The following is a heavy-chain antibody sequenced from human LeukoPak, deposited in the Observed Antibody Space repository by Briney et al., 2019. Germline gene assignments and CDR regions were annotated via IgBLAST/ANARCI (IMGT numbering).Heavy chain of an antibody. CDR2: IYYSGGT. D-gene: IGHD4-17*01. J-gene: IGHJ4*02. CDR3: ATERDYGDFIL. CDR1: GGSISNYY. Sequence: PSETLSLTCTVSGGSISNYYWSWLRQPPGKGREWIGYIYYSGGTNYNPSLRSRVTISMDTSKNQFSLKLSSVTAADTAVYYCATERDYGDFILWGQGTLVTVSS. V-gene: IGHV4-59*01.